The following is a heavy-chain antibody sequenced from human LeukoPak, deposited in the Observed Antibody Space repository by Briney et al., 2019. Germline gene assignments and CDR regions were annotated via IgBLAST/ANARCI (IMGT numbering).Heavy chain of an antibody. V-gene: IGHV3-23*01. CDR3: AKLLVPTRLFDAFDI. D-gene: IGHD2-8*02. CDR2: ISGSGGST. CDR1: GFTFSSYA. J-gene: IGHJ3*02. Sequence: PGGSLRLSCAASGFTFSSYAMSWVRQAPGKGLEWVSAISGSGGSTYYADSVKGRFTISRDNSKNTLYLQMNSLRAEDTAIYYCAKLLVPTRLFDAFDIWGQGTMVTVSS.